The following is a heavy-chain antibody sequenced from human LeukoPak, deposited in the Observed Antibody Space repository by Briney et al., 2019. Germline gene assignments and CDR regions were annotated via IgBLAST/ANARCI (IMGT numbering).Heavy chain of an antibody. CDR2: IYSGSNT. D-gene: IGHD2-15*01. CDR1: RFTVSSNY. V-gene: IGHV3-53*01. Sequence: TGGSLRLSCVASRFTVSSNYMSWVRQAPGKGLEWVSIIYSGSNTYYADSVKGRFTISRDNSENTLYLQMNSLRAEDTAVYYCARVDCSGGSCYWSYWGQGTLVTVSS. J-gene: IGHJ4*02. CDR3: ARVDCSGGSCYWSY.